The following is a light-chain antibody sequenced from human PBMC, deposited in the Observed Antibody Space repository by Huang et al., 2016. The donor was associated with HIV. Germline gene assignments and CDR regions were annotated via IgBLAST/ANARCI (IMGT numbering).Light chain of an antibody. Sequence: DIQMTQSPSSLSASVGDRVPITCRASQSISNFLNWYQQKPGKAPKLLIYDASSLQSGVPSRVSGGGAGTDFTLTISSLQPEDFATYYCQQSYNTLRVTFGPGTKVDV. CDR2: DAS. CDR3: QQSYNTLRVT. V-gene: IGKV1-39*01. CDR1: QSISNF. J-gene: IGKJ3*01.